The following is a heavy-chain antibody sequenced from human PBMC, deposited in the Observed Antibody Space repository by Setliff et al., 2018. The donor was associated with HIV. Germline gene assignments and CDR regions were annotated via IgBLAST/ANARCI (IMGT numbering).Heavy chain of an antibody. J-gene: IGHJ6*03. Sequence: ASVKVSCKASGYTFTSYYMHWVRQAPGQGLEWMGIINPSSGSTSYTQMFRGRVTMTRDTSTSTVYMELSGLRSDDTAVYYCARDARHSSSSRTHGYYYYYYMDVWGKGTTVTVSS. CDR1: GYTFTSYY. D-gene: IGHD6-6*01. V-gene: IGHV1-46*01. CDR2: INPSSGST. CDR3: ARDARHSSSSRTHGYYYYYYMDV.